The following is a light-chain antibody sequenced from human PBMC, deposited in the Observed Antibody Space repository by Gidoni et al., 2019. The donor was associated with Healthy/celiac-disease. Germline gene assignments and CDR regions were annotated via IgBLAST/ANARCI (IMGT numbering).Light chain of an antibody. CDR2: AAS. V-gene: IGKV1-39*01. CDR3: QQSYSTPLT. Sequence: DIQMSQSPSSLSASVGDRVTSTCRASQSISSYLHWYQQKPGKAPKLLIYAASSLQSGVPSRFSGSGSGTDFTLTISSLQPEDFATYYCQQSYSTPLTFGGGTKVEIK. CDR1: QSISSY. J-gene: IGKJ4*01.